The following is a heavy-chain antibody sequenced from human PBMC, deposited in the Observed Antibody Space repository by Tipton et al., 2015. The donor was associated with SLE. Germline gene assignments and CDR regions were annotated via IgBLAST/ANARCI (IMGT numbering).Heavy chain of an antibody. CDR1: GVSIRSHY. D-gene: IGHD2-15*01. CDR2: ISYSETT. V-gene: IGHV4-59*11. Sequence: TLSLTCSVSGVSIRSHYWAWIRQSPGKGLEWIGYISYSETTNYNPSLKSRVTISVDTSKNQFSLKLRSVTAADTAVYYCAGAWQGYCSGGTCYVLDYWGQGTLVTVSS. CDR3: AGAWQGYCSGGTCYVLDY. J-gene: IGHJ4*02.